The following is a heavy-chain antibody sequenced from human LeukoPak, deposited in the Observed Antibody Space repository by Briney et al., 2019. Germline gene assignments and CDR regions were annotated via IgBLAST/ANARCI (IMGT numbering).Heavy chain of an antibody. CDR2: LSGSGGHT. CDR1: GFSFNNYA. V-gene: IGHV3-23*01. Sequence: PGGSLRLSCVASGFSFNNYAMSWVRQSPGKGLEWVSTLSGSGGHTYYADSVKGRFTISRDNSKNTVYLQMNRLRGEDTAVYYCAKEGLELEFDFWGRGTLVTVSS. D-gene: IGHD3-3*01. J-gene: IGHJ4*02. CDR3: AKEGLELEFDF.